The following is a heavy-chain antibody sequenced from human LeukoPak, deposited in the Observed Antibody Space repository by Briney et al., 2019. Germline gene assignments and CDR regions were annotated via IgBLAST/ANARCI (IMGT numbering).Heavy chain of an antibody. J-gene: IGHJ4*02. V-gene: IGHV3-23*01. D-gene: IGHD6-19*01. CDR1: EFTFSNYV. CDR2: ISANGGLT. CDR3: AKKVPGRHPFDS. Sequence: PGGSLRLSCAASEFTFSNYVMSWVRQAPGKGLEWVSSISANGGLTDYADSVKGRFTISRDNSKNTLYLLMISLRADDTAVYYCAKKVPGRHPFDSWGQGTLVTVSS.